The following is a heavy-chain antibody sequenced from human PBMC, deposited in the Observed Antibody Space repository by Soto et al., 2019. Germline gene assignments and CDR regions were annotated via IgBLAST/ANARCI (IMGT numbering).Heavy chain of an antibody. CDR1: GFTFSSYA. J-gene: IGHJ4*02. D-gene: IGHD5-18*01. CDR3: ARDRPGYSYGLDY. CDR2: ISGSGGST. Sequence: GGSLRLSCAASGFTFSSYAMSWVRQAPGKGLEWVSAISGSGGSTYYADSVKGRFTISRDNSKNTLYLQMNSLRAEDTDVYYCARDRPGYSYGLDYWGQGTLVTVSS. V-gene: IGHV3-23*01.